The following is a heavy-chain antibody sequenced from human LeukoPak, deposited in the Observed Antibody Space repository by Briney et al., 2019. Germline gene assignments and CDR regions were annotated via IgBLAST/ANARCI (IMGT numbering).Heavy chain of an antibody. CDR3: ARVTMVRGVTYWFDP. CDR1: GYSFTSYW. J-gene: IGHJ5*02. Sequence: GESLKISCKGSGYSFTSYWIGWVRQMPGKGLEWMGIIYPGDSDTRYSPSFQGQVTISADKSSSTAYLQWSSLKASDTAMYYCARVTMVRGVTYWFDPWGQGTLVTVSS. CDR2: IYPGDSDT. V-gene: IGHV5-51*01. D-gene: IGHD3-10*01.